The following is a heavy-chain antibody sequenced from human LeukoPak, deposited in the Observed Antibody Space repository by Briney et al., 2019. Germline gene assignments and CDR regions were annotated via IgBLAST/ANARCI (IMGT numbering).Heavy chain of an antibody. Sequence: SETLSLTCTVSGGSISSYYWSWIRQPPGKGLEWIGYIYYSGSTNYNPSLKSRVTISVDTSKNQFSLKLSSVTAADTAVYYCARDLCGGDCYQPDAFDIWGQGTTVTVSS. D-gene: IGHD2-21*02. V-gene: IGHV4-59*01. J-gene: IGHJ3*02. CDR2: IYYSGST. CDR3: ARDLCGGDCYQPDAFDI. CDR1: GGSISSYY.